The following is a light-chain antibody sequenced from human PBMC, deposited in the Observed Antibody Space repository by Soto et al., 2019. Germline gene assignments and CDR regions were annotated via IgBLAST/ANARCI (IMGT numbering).Light chain of an antibody. CDR2: GAS. Sequence: EIVLTQSPGTLSLSPGERATLSCRASQSVSSSYLAWYQQKPGQAPRLLIYGASSRATGIPDTFSGSGSGTDFTLTISRLEPEDFAVYYCQHYGSSPYTFGQGTKLAI. J-gene: IGKJ2*01. CDR1: QSVSSSY. V-gene: IGKV3-20*01. CDR3: QHYGSSPYT.